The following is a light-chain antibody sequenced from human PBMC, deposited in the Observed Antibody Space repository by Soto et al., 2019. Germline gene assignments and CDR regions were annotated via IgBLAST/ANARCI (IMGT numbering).Light chain of an antibody. V-gene: IGKV3-20*01. CDR2: GAS. CDR1: QTVTRSS. CDR3: QQFGTSPYT. Sequence: EIVLTQSPDTLSLSPGERATLSCRASQTVTRSSLAWYQQKPGRAPTLLIHGASTRAAGIPDRFSASGSGTHFTLTITRLEPGDFAVYFCQQFGTSPYTFGQGTKVEIK. J-gene: IGKJ2*01.